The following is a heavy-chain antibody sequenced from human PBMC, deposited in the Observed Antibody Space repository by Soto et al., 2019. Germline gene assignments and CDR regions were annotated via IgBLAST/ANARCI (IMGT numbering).Heavy chain of an antibody. J-gene: IGHJ4*02. CDR1: GGSISSYY. V-gene: IGHV4-59*01. Sequence: SETLSLTCTVSGGSISSYYWSWIRQPPGKGLEWIGYMYYSGSTKYNPSLKSRVTTSVDTSKNQFSLKLSSVTAADTAVYYCARDCSGGSCFDYWGQGTLVTVSS. D-gene: IGHD2-15*01. CDR3: ARDCSGGSCFDY. CDR2: MYYSGST.